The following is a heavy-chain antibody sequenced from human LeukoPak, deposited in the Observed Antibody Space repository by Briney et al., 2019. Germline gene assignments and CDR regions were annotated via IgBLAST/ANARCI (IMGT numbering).Heavy chain of an antibody. CDR1: GFTFSSYS. Sequence: GGSLRLSCAASGFTFSSYSMNWVRQAPGKGLEWVSSISSSSSYMYYADSVKGRFTISRDNAKNSLYLRMNSLRAEDTAVYYCARDRAGIVGATGWFDPWGQGTLVTVSS. V-gene: IGHV3-21*01. CDR3: ARDRAGIVGATGWFDP. J-gene: IGHJ5*02. CDR2: ISSSSSYM. D-gene: IGHD1-26*01.